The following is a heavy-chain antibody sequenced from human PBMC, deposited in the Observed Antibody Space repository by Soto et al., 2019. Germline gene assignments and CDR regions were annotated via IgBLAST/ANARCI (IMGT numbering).Heavy chain of an antibody. CDR1: GFTFSSYS. Sequence: PGGSLRLSCAAAGFTFSSYSMNWVRLAPGKGLEWVSSITSSSSYIYYADSVKGRFTISRDNAKNSLYLQMNSLRAEDTAVYYCARDSYCSSTSCYSDAFDIWGQGTMVTV. CDR2: ITSSSSYI. V-gene: IGHV3-21*01. D-gene: IGHD2-2*01. CDR3: ARDSYCSSTSCYSDAFDI. J-gene: IGHJ3*02.